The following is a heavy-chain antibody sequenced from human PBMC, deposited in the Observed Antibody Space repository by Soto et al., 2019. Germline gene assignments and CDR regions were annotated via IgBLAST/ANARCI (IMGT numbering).Heavy chain of an antibody. J-gene: IGHJ3*01. Sequence: QVPLVQSGGEVKKPGASVKVSCKPSGYSFTGYGINWVRQAPGQGPEWLGRITTYNGDTNYAQNFQGRLTMTTDTSTGTTYMELRSLRSDDTAVYYCARGRGYSLIPVVDDAVDVWGQGTLVTVSS. CDR2: ITTYNGDT. V-gene: IGHV1-18*04. D-gene: IGHD5-12*01. CDR3: ARGRGYSLIPVVDDAVDV. CDR1: GYSFTGYG.